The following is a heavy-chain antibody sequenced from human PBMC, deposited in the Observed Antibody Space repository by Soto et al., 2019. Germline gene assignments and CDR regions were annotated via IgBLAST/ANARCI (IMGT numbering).Heavy chain of an antibody. CDR2: IIPIFGTA. D-gene: IGHD3-22*01. CDR3: ARVCLVCAYYYDSSGGDAFDI. Sequence: QVQLVQSGAEVQKPGSSVKVSCKASGGTFSSYAISWVRQAPGQGLEWMGGIIPIFGTANYAQKFQGRVTITADESTSTAYMELSSLRSEDTAVYYCARVCLVCAYYYDSSGGDAFDIWGQGTMVTVSS. CDR1: GGTFSSYA. J-gene: IGHJ3*02. V-gene: IGHV1-69*01.